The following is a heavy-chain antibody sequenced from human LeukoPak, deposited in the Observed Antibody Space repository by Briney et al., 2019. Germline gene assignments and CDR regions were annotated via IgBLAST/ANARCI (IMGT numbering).Heavy chain of an antibody. CDR3: ARDKTWLGSDAFDI. CDR1: GYTFSSYW. J-gene: IGHJ3*02. D-gene: IGHD6-19*01. Sequence: GGSLRLSCAASGYTFSSYWMSWVRQAPGKGLEWVANIKQDGSEKYYVDSVKGRFTISRDNAKNSLYLQMNSLRAEDTAVYYCARDKTWLGSDAFDIWGQGTMVTVSS. CDR2: IKQDGSEK. V-gene: IGHV3-7*01.